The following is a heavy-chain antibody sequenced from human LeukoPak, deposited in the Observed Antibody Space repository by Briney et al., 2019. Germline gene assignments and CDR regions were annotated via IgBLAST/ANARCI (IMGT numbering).Heavy chain of an antibody. CDR2: ISSSGSTI. CDR3: AKGTLIVVVVAAADY. CDR1: GFTFSSYE. D-gene: IGHD2-15*01. Sequence: GGSLRLSCAASGFTFSSYEMNWVRQAPGKGLEWVSYISSSGSTIYYADSVKGRFTISRDNSKNTLYLQMNSLRAKDTAVYYCAKGTLIVVVVAAADYWGQGTLVTVSS. J-gene: IGHJ4*02. V-gene: IGHV3-48*03.